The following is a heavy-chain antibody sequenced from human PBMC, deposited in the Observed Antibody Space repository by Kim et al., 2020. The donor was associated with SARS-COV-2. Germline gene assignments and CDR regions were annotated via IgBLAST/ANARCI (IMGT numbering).Heavy chain of an antibody. V-gene: IGHV4-34*01. CDR1: GGSFSGYY. CDR2: VNHSGGT. Sequence: SETLSLTCAVYGGSFSGYYWSWFRQPPGKGLEWIVEVNHSGGTTYNHPPKRRGAISVETTKNQFSLKLSSVTAAATAADYCAGRRGRATGVTLGWGYY. J-gene: IGHJ6*01. CDR3: AGRRGRATGVTLGWGYY. D-gene: IGHD6-19*01.